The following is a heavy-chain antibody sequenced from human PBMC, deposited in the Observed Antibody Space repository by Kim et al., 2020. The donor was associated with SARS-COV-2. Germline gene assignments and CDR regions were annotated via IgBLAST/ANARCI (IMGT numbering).Heavy chain of an antibody. CDR2: IDPSDSYT. Sequence: GESLKISCKGSGYSFTSYWISWVRQMPGKGLEWMGRIDPSDSYTNYSPSFQGHVTISADKSISTAYLQWSSLKASDTAMYYCARHIGYSSSWDLYFDYWGQGTLVTVSS. CDR3: ARHIGYSSSWDLYFDY. CDR1: GYSFTSYW. D-gene: IGHD6-13*01. V-gene: IGHV5-10-1*01. J-gene: IGHJ4*02.